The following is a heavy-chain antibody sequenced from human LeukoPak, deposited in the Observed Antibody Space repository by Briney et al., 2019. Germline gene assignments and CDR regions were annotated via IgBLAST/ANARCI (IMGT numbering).Heavy chain of an antibody. V-gene: IGHV4-59*01. D-gene: IGHD5-24*01. CDR1: GGSISSYY. J-gene: IGHJ4*02. Sequence: SETLSLTCTVSGGSISSYYWSWIRQPPGKGLEWIGYIYYSGSTNYNPSLKSRVTISVDTSKNQFSLKLSSVTAADTAVYYCARVQRDGYNFYFDYWGQGTLVTVSS. CDR2: IYYSGST. CDR3: ARVQRDGYNFYFDY.